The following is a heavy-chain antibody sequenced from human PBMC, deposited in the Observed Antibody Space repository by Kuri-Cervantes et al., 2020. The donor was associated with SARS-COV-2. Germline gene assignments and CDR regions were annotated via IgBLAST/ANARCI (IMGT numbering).Heavy chain of an antibody. CDR1: GGTFSSYA. V-gene: IGHV1-69*04. CDR3: ASSRSITIFGVVINYYYGMDV. J-gene: IGHJ6*02. CDR2: INPSGGST. D-gene: IGHD3-3*01. Sequence: SVKVSCKASGGTFSSYAISWVRQAPGQGLEWMGIINPSGGSTSYAQKFQGRVTITADKSTSTAYMELRSLRSDDTAVYYCASSRSITIFGVVINYYYGMDVWGQGTTVTVSS.